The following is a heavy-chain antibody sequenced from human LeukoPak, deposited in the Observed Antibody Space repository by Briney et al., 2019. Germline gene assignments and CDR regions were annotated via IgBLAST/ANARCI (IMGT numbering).Heavy chain of an antibody. CDR2: ISGDGGST. J-gene: IGHJ4*02. Sequence: GGSLRLSCAASGFTFNNYVMSWVRQAPGKGLEWVSSISGDGGSTYYADSVKGRFTISRDNSKNTLYLQMNSLRAEDTAVYYCAKGQTYSSSSVDYWGQGTLVTVSS. D-gene: IGHD6-6*01. V-gene: IGHV3-23*01. CDR1: GFTFNNYV. CDR3: AKGQTYSSSSVDY.